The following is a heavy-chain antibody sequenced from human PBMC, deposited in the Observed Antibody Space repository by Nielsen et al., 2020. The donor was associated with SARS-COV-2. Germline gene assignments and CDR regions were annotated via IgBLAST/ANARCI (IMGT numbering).Heavy chain of an antibody. CDR1: GGSISSSSYY. D-gene: IGHD1-26*01. Sequence: SETLSLTCTVSGGSISSSSYYWGWIRQPPGKGLEWIGSIYYSGSTYYNPSLKSRVTISVDTSKNQFSLKLSSVTAADTAVYYCARRAGGSYLGAFDIWGQGTMVTVSS. CDR2: IYYSGST. J-gene: IGHJ3*02. V-gene: IGHV4-39*01. CDR3: ARRAGGSYLGAFDI.